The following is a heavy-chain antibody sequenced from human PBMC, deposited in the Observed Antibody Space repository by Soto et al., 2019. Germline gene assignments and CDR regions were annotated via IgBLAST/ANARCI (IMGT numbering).Heavy chain of an antibody. V-gene: IGHV1-18*01. CDR3: ARDAAVGLFDY. J-gene: IGHJ4*02. D-gene: IGHD1-26*01. CDR2: ISAYNGNT. Sequence: ASVKVSCKASGYTFATYGISWVRQAPGQGLEWMGWISAYNGNTNYAQKLQGRVTMTTDASTSTAYMELRSLRSDDTAVYYCARDAAVGLFDYWGQGTLVTVSS. CDR1: GYTFATYG.